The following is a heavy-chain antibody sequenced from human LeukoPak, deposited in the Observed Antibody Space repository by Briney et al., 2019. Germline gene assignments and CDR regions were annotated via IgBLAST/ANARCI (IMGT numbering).Heavy chain of an antibody. J-gene: IGHJ5*02. V-gene: IGHV3-23*01. CDR1: GFTFSSYA. CDR3: AKAQEYYYGSGSLNWFDP. Sequence: GGSLRLSCAASGFTFSSYAISWVRQAPGKGLGGVSAIIGSGGSTYSHGSVKVRFTISSYNSKYTLYLQMNSLRAEDTAVYYCAKAQEYYYGSGSLNWFDPWGQGTLVTVSS. CDR2: IIGSGGST. D-gene: IGHD3-10*01.